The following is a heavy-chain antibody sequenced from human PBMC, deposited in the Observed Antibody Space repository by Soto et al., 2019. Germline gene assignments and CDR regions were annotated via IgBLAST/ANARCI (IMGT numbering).Heavy chain of an antibody. J-gene: IGHJ6*02. CDR2: ISAYNGNT. Sequence: ASVKVSCKASGYTFTSYGISWVRHAPGQGLEWMGWISAYNGNTNYAQKLQGRVTMTTDTSTSTAYMELRSLRSDDTAVYYCARGVVVPAARSLNYYYYGMDVWGQGTTVTVSS. CDR1: GYTFTSYG. CDR3: ARGVVVPAARSLNYYYYGMDV. D-gene: IGHD2-2*01. V-gene: IGHV1-18*01.